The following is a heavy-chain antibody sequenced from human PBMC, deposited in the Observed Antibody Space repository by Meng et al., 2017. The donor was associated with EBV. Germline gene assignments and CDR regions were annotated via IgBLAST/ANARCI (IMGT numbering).Heavy chain of an antibody. D-gene: IGHD6-19*01. J-gene: IGHJ4*02. CDR1: GDSISSFYS. CDR3: ARPFPSWQSPRLDPFGA. Sequence: QLQLRESGPGQVKPSETLSLTCTVPGDSISSFYSWGWIRQPPGRGLEWIGSVHYTGRTYYSPSLKSRVTVSVDTSKNQFSLRLTSVTAADTAVYYCARPFPSWQSPRLDPFGAWGQGTLVTVSS. V-gene: IGHV4-39*01. CDR2: VHYTGRT.